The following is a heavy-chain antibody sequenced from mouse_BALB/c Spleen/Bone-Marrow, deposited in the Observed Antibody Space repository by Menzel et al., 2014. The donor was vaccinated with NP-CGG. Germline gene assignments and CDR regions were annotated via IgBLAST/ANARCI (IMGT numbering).Heavy chain of an antibody. CDR1: GFTFSSXT. J-gene: IGHJ2*01. Sequence: DVKLVESGGGLVKPGGSLELSCAASGFTFSSXTXSWVXQTPXXRXXWVXTITSGGSYTYYPDSVKGRFTISRDNAKNTLYLQMSSLKSEDTAMYYCTRDNGPFDYWGQGTTLTVSS. V-gene: IGHV5-6-4*01. D-gene: IGHD1-2*01. CDR3: TRDNGPFDY. CDR2: ITSGGSYT.